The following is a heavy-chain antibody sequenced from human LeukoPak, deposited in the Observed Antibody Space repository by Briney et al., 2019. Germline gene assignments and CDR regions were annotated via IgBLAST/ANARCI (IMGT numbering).Heavy chain of an antibody. CDR1: GDSVSSKSA. D-gene: IGHD5-24*01. Sequence: SQTLSLTCAISGDSVSSKSAWNWIRQSPSRGLEWLGRIYYRSKWSNNYAVSVKSRITINPGTSKNQFSLQLSSVTAEDTAVYYCARGDQNFDYWGQGTLVTVSS. V-gene: IGHV6-1*01. J-gene: IGHJ4*02. CDR3: ARGDQNFDY. CDR2: IYYRSKWSN.